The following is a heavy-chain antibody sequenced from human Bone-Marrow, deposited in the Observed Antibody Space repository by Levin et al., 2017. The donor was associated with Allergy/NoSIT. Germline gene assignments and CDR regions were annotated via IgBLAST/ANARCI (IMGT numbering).Heavy chain of an antibody. V-gene: IGHV3-30-3*01. CDR1: GFTFSSYA. Sequence: QAGGSLRLSCAASGFTFSSYAMHWVRQAPGKGLEWVAVISYDGSNKYYADSVKGRFTISRDNSKNTLYLQMNSLRAEDTAVYYCAREMGLGVRGVIIPVKTPRVYFDYWGQGTLVTVSS. J-gene: IGHJ4*02. CDR2: ISYDGSNK. CDR3: AREMGLGVRGVIIPVKTPRVYFDY. D-gene: IGHD3-10*01.